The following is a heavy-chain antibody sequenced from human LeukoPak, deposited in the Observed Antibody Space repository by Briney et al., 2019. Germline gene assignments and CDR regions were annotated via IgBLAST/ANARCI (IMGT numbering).Heavy chain of an antibody. D-gene: IGHD3-10*01. V-gene: IGHV3-30-3*01. J-gene: IGHJ6*02. CDR1: GFTFSSYA. CDR3: ARGERITMVRGVIRAPKPVTPDYYYGMDV. Sequence: GGSLRLSCAASGFTFSSYAMHWVRQAPGKGLEWVAVISHDGGNKYYADSVKGRFTISRDNSKNTLYLQMNSLRAEDTAVYYCARGERITMVRGVIRAPKPVTPDYYYGMDVWGQGTTVTVSS. CDR2: ISHDGGNK.